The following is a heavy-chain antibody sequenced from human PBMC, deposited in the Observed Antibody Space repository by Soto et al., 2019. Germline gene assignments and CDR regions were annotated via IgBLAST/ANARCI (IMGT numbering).Heavy chain of an antibody. D-gene: IGHD4-17*01. V-gene: IGHV4-59*01. J-gene: IGHJ1*01. CDR3: ARSRTTVTPSGFQH. CDR2: IYYSGST. Sequence: PSETLSLTCTVSGGSISSYYWSWIRQPPGKGLEWIGYIYYSGSTNYNPSLKSRVTISVDTSKNQFSLKLSSVTAADTAVYYCARSRTTVTPSGFQHWAQGTLVTVSS. CDR1: GGSISSYY.